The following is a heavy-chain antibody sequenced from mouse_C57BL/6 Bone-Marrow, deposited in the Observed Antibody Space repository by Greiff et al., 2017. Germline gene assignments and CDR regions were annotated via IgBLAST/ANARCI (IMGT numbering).Heavy chain of an antibody. J-gene: IGHJ2*01. CDR1: GFTFSSYG. Sequence: EVKLMESGGDLVKPGGSLKLSCAASGFTFSSYGMSWVRQTPDKRLEWVATISSGGSYTYYPASVKGRFTISRDNAKNTLYLQVGSLKSEDTAMYYCAREGFDYWGQGTTLTVSS. CDR3: AREGFDY. V-gene: IGHV5-6*01. CDR2: ISSGGSYT.